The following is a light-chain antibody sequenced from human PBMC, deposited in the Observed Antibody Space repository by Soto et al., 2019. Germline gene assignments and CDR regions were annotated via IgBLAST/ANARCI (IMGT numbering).Light chain of an antibody. CDR2: DAY. CDR3: QQRSNWPLT. V-gene: IGKV3-11*01. Sequence: EIVLTQSPATLSLSPGERATLSCRASQSVITYLAWYQQKPGQAPRLLIYDAYNRAAGIPARFSGSGSGTDFPLTISSLEPEDFAVYYCQQRSNWPLTFGGGTKVEIK. J-gene: IGKJ4*01. CDR1: QSVITY.